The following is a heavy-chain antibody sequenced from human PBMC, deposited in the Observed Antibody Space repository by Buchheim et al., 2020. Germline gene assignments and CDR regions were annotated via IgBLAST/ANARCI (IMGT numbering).Heavy chain of an antibody. CDR2: IYYSGST. CDR3: ARGSYSSGWYYFDY. CDR1: GGSISSGGYY. D-gene: IGHD6-19*01. V-gene: IGHV4-31*03. Sequence: QVQLQESGPGLVKPSQTLSLTCTVSGGSISSGGYYWSWIRQHPGKGLEWIGYIYYSGSTHHNPSLKSRVTISVDTSKHQFPLKLSSGTAADTAVYYCARGSYSSGWYYFDYWGQGTL. J-gene: IGHJ4*02.